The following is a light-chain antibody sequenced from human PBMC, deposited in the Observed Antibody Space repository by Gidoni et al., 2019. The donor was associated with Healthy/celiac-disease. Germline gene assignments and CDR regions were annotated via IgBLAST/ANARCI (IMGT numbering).Light chain of an antibody. CDR2: AAS. V-gene: IGKV1-9*01. CDR3: QQLNSYPIT. Sequence: IHLTRSPASLSASVGDRVTITCRASQGISSYLAWYQQKPGKAPKLLIYAASTLQSGVPSRFSGSGTGTDFTLTISSLQPEDVATYYCQQLNSYPITFGQGTRLEIK. J-gene: IGKJ5*01. CDR1: QGISSY.